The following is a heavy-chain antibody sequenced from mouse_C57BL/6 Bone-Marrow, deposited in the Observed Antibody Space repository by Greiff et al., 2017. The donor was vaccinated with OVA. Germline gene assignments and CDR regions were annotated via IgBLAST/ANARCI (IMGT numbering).Heavy chain of an antibody. CDR2: IYPRSGNT. J-gene: IGHJ3*01. Sequence: QVQLQQSGAELARPGASVKLSCKASGYTFTSYGISWVKQRPGQGLEWIGEIYPRSGNTYYNEKFKGKATLTADKSSSTAYMELRSLTSEDSAVYFCASPYSNSAYWGQGTLVTVSA. V-gene: IGHV1-81*01. CDR1: GYTFTSYG. D-gene: IGHD2-5*01. CDR3: ASPYSNSAY.